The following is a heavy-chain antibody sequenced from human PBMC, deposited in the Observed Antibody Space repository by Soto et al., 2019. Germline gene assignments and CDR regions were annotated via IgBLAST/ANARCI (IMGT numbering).Heavy chain of an antibody. Sequence: ASVKVSCKASGYTFTGYYMHWVRQAPGQGLEWMGWINPNSGGTNYAQKFQGRVTMTRDTSISTAYMELSRLRSDDTAVHYCARVCRLGRNDHTSWVNSGWYTAPLGDGLGGWGQGTTVTVSS. D-gene: IGHD6-19*01. J-gene: IGHJ6*02. CDR3: ARVCRLGRNDHTSWVNSGWYTAPLGDGLGG. V-gene: IGHV1-2*02. CDR2: INPNSGGT. CDR1: GYTFTGYY.